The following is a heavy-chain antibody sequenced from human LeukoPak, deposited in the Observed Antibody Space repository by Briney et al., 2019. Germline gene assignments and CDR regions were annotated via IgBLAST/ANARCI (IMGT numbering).Heavy chain of an antibody. CDR1: GFTSTNYA. V-gene: IGHV3-23*01. CDR3: AKGAYDYIEIGNFDS. CDR2: LIGSSGST. Sequence: PGGSLRLSCAASGFTSTNYAMNWVRQAPGKGLEWVSVLIGSSGSTDYADSVKGRFTISRDTSKNTLFLQMNSLRAEDTAIYYCAKGAYDYIEIGNFDSWGQGTLVTVSS. J-gene: IGHJ4*02. D-gene: IGHD5-12*01.